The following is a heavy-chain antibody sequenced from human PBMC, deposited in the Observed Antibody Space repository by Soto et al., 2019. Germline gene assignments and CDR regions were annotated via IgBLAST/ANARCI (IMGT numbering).Heavy chain of an antibody. V-gene: IGHV4-61*01. Sequence: SETLSLTCTVSGGSVSSGSYYWSWIRQPPGKGLEWIGYIYYSGSTNYNPSLKSRVTISVDTSKNQFSLKLNSVTAADTAVYYCARSGLRYFATSGGDCWGQGTLVTVSS. D-gene: IGHD3-9*01. CDR2: IYYSGST. CDR3: ARSGLRYFATSGGDC. J-gene: IGHJ4*02. CDR1: GGSVSSGSYY.